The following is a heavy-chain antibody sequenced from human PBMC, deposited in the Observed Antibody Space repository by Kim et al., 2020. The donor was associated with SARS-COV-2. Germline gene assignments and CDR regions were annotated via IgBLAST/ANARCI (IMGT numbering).Heavy chain of an antibody. CDR2: FDPEDGET. CDR1: GYTLTELS. V-gene: IGHV1-24*01. D-gene: IGHD3-10*01. Sequence: ASVKVSCKVSGYTLTELSMHWVRQAPGKGLEWMGGFDPEDGETIYAQKFQGRVTMTEDTSTDTAYMELSSLRSEDTAVYYCATAIWFGDLGGFDYWGQGTLVTVSS. CDR3: ATAIWFGDLGGFDY. J-gene: IGHJ4*02.